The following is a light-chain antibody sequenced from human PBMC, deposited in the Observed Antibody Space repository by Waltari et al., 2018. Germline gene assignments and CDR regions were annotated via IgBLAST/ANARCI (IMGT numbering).Light chain of an antibody. J-gene: IGLJ3*02. CDR2: RSN. CDR1: SNNVATEG. CDR3: SAWDTSLNMWV. Sequence: QAGLPQPPSVSKDLGQTAPLTCTGNSNNVATEGATWLQQHKGHPPKLLSYRSNDRPSGISERFSASRSGNTASLTITGLQPEDETDYYCSAWDTSLNMWVFGGGTKLTVL. V-gene: IGLV10-54*04.